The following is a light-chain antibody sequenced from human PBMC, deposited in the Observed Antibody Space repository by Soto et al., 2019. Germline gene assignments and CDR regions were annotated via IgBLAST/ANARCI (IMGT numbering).Light chain of an antibody. CDR2: XXX. CDR3: VLYIGSGMVV. CDR1: SGSVSTSNY. Sequence: QTVVTQEPSFSVSPGRTVTLTCGLSSGSVSTSNYPSWYQQTPGQAPRTLIXXXXXXXXXXXXXXSGSIVGNKAALTITGXXXXXXXXYYCVLYIGSGMVVFGGGTKLTVL. J-gene: IGLJ2*01. V-gene: IGLV8-61*01.